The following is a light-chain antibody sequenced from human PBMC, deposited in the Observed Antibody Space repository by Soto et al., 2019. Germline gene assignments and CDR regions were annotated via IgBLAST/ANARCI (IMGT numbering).Light chain of an antibody. V-gene: IGKV3-20*01. Sequence: DNALMQSPGTVSLSPGERGTLSCRASQSISRSYLAWYQQKPGQAPRLLIYGASNRATGIPDRFSGSGSGTDFTLTISRLEPEDFTVYYCQQGGSSPLTFGGGTKVEIK. CDR3: QQGGSSPLT. CDR1: QSISRSY. J-gene: IGKJ4*01. CDR2: GAS.